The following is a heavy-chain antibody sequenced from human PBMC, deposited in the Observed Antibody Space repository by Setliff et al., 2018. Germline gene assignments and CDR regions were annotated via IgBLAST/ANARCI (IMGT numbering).Heavy chain of an antibody. CDR1: GFTFSSYE. J-gene: IGHJ4*02. Sequence: GESLRLSCAASGFTFSSYEMNWVRQAPGKGLEWVSYISSSGSTIYYADSVKGRFTISRDNAKNSLYLQMNSLRAEDTAVYYCASPKRGWYSDRLDYWGQGTLVTVSS. D-gene: IGHD6-19*01. CDR3: ASPKRGWYSDRLDY. V-gene: IGHV3-48*03. CDR2: ISSSGSTI.